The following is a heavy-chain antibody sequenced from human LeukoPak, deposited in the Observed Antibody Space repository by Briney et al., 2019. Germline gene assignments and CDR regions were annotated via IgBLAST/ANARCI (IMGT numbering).Heavy chain of an antibody. V-gene: IGHV3-21*01. CDR1: GFTFSSYA. CDR2: IGSSSSFM. D-gene: IGHD3-10*01. CDR3: AREDYSSGNPTIDN. Sequence: GGSLRLSCEASGFTFSSYAMKWVRQAPGKGLEWVSSIGSSSSFMYYADSVRGRFTISRDNAKNSLYLQMNSLRAEDAAVYYCAREDYSSGNPTIDNWGQGTLVTVSS. J-gene: IGHJ4*02.